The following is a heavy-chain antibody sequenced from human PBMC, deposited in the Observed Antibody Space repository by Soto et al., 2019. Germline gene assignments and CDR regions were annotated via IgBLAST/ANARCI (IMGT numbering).Heavy chain of an antibody. D-gene: IGHD4-17*01. Sequence: SVTVSCKASGFTFTSSAMQWVRQARGQRLEWIGWIVVGSGNTNYAQKFQERVTITRDMSTSTAYMELSSLRSEDTAVYYCAAGIMTTVTTLAYWGQGTLVTVSS. J-gene: IGHJ4*02. CDR3: AAGIMTTVTTLAY. V-gene: IGHV1-58*02. CDR2: IVVGSGNT. CDR1: GFTFTSSA.